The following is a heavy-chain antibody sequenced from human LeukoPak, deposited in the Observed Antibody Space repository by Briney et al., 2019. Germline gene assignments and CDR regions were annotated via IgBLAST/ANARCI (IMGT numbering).Heavy chain of an antibody. CDR1: GYGFSIYY. CDR3: ARNDYGA. D-gene: IGHD4-17*01. Sequence: GASVKVSCKASGYGFSIYYIHWVRQAPGQGLEWMGRINPNNGDTTYAQKFQGRVTMTSDTSITTAYMEMSRLISDDTAVYYCARNDYGAWGQGTLVTVSS. J-gene: IGHJ5*02. CDR2: INPNNGDT. V-gene: IGHV1-2*06.